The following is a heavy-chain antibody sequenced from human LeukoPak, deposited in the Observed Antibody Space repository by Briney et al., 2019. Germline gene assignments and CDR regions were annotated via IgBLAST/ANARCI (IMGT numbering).Heavy chain of an antibody. V-gene: IGHV4-39*01. CDR2: IYYSGST. CDR1: GGSISSSSYY. Sequence: SETLSLTCTVSGGSISSSSYYWGWIRQPPGKGLEWIGSIYYSGSTYYKPSLKSRVTISVDTSKNQFSLKLSSVTAADTAVYYCARHYARGYSYGSYYFDYWGQGTLVTVSS. D-gene: IGHD5-18*01. J-gene: IGHJ4*02. CDR3: ARHYARGYSYGSYYFDY.